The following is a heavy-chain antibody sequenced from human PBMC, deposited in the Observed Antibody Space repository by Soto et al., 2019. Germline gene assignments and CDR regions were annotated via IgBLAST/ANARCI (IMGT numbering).Heavy chain of an antibody. CDR1: GFTFSNYA. CDR2: VSFDGSNS. V-gene: IGHV3-30-3*01. CDR3: ARPIVPAIQNHPYYYYGLDV. D-gene: IGHD2-2*01. Sequence: QVQLVESGGGVVQPGRSLRLSCAASGFTFSNYAMHWVRQAPGKGLDWVAAVSFDGSNSYYADSVKGRFTISRDNSKNTLFLQMNSLRPEDTAVYFCARPIVPAIQNHPYYYYGLDVWGQGTTVTVSS. J-gene: IGHJ6*02.